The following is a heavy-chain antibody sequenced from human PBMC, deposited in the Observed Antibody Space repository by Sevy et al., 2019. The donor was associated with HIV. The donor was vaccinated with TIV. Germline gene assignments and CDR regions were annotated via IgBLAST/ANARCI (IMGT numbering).Heavy chain of an antibody. J-gene: IGHJ4*02. Sequence: ASVKVSCKASGGTFSSYAISWVRQAPGQGLEWMGGIIPIFGTANYAQKFQGRVTITADESTSTAYMELSSLRSEDTAVYNCAREPYYDSSGYYSLPFDYWGQGTLVTVSS. D-gene: IGHD3-22*01. V-gene: IGHV1-69*13. CDR1: GGTFSSYA. CDR2: IIPIFGTA. CDR3: AREPYYDSSGYYSLPFDY.